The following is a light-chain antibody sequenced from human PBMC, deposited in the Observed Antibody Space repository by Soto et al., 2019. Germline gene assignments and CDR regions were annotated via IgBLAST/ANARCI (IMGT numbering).Light chain of an antibody. CDR3: QQRSIWPPA. V-gene: IGKV3-11*01. CDR2: DSS. Sequence: EIVMTQSPATLSLSPGERATLSCRASQSVGTYLAWYQQKPGQAPRLLIYDSSKRATDIPARFSGSGSGTVFTLTISSLEPEDFAVYYCQQRSIWPPAFGGGTKVEIK. CDR1: QSVGTY. J-gene: IGKJ4*01.